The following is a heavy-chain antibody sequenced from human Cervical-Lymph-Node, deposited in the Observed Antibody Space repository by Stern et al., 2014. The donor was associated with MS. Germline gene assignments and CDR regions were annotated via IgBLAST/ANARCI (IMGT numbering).Heavy chain of an antibody. D-gene: IGHD2-8*01. CDR1: GYTFTTYG. V-gene: IGHV1-18*01. Sequence: VQLGESGTEVKKPGASVLVSCKASGYTFTTYGITWVRQAPGKGLEGMGWISADSGNTKYAQKFQDRVTMTRDTTTGTAYMEVRSLRSEDTAVYYCARDKMHAFDYWGQGTQVTVPS. CDR2: ISADSGNT. CDR3: ARDKMHAFDY. J-gene: IGHJ4*02.